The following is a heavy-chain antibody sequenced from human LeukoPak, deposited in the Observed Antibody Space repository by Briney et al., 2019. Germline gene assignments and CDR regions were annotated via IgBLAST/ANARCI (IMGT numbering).Heavy chain of an antibody. J-gene: IGHJ3*02. Sequence: GASVKVSCKASGYTFTSYGISWVRQAPGQGLEWMGWISAYNGNTNYAQKLQGRVTMTTDTSTSTAYMELRSLRSDDTAVYYCARIFSLVIDPNETNDAFDIWGQGTMVTVSS. CDR2: ISAYNGNT. CDR1: GYTFTSYG. V-gene: IGHV1-18*01. D-gene: IGHD2-21*01. CDR3: ARIFSLVIDPNETNDAFDI.